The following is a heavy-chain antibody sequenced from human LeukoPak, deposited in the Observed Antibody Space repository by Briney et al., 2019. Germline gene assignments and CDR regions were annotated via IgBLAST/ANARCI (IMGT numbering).Heavy chain of an antibody. CDR1: GFTFSNFA. D-gene: IGHD2-2*01. V-gene: IGHV3-23*01. CDR3: ARHVAVLPAPRNYYFDY. Sequence: GGSLRLSCAASGFTFSNFAMSWVRQAPGKGLEWVSSISGSGSSTYYADSVKGRFTISRDNSKNTLYLQMNSLRAEDTAVYYCARHVAVLPAPRNYYFDYWGQGILVTISS. J-gene: IGHJ4*02. CDR2: ISGSGSST.